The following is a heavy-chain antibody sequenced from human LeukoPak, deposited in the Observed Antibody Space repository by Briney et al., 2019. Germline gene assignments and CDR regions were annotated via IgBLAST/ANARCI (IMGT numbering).Heavy chain of an antibody. D-gene: IGHD6-13*01. Sequence: ASVKVSCKASGGTFSSYAISWVRQAPGQGLEWMGGIIPIFGTANYAQKFQGRVTITTDESTSTAYMELSSLRSEDTAVYYCAREILIAAPGSGYFDYWGQGTLVTVSS. CDR2: IIPIFGTA. V-gene: IGHV1-69*05. CDR3: AREILIAAPGSGYFDY. J-gene: IGHJ4*02. CDR1: GGTFSSYA.